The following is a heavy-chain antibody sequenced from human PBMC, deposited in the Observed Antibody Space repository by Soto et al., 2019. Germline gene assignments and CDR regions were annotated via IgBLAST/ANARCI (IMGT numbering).Heavy chain of an antibody. CDR1: GGSISSRSYY. D-gene: IGHD6-6*01. J-gene: IGHJ5*02. CDR3: ARQSHLVGWCDH. V-gene: IGHV4-39*01. CDR2: IYYSGST. Sequence: QLPLQESVPGLVKPSETLSLTCTVSGGSISSRSYYWGWIRHPPGKGLEWIGSIYYSGSTYYNPSLNSGVTISVDTSQNRFSRKLSSVTAADTAVYYCARQSHLVGWCDHWGQGTLVTVSS.